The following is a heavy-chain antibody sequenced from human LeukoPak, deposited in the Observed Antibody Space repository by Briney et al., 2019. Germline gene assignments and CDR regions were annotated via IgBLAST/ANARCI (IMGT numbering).Heavy chain of an antibody. D-gene: IGHD3-3*01. CDR3: ASHRITIFGVVIPFDY. V-gene: IGHV3-48*02. CDR2: ISSSSSTI. CDR1: GFTFSSYS. Sequence: GSLRLSCAASGFTFSSYSMNWVRQAPGKGLEWVSYISSSSSTIYYADSVKGRFTISRDNAKNSLYLQMNSLRDEDTAVYYCASHRITIFGVVIPFDYWGQGTLVTVSS. J-gene: IGHJ4*02.